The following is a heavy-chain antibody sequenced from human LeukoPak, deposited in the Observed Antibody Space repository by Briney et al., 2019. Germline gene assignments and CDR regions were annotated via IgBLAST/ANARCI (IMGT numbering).Heavy chain of an antibody. J-gene: IGHJ3*02. Sequence: GGSLRLSCVASEXTFSNYAMNWVRQAPGKGLEWVSTISSGGGDTYIADSVKGRFTISRDNSKNTLYLQMNSLRAEDTAVYYCAREFMAFDIWGQGTMVTVSS. CDR1: EXTFSNYA. CDR3: AREFMAFDI. CDR2: ISSGGGDT. V-gene: IGHV3-23*01.